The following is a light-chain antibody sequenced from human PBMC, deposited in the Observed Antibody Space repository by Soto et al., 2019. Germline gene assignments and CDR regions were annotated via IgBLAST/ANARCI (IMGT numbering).Light chain of an antibody. CDR3: SSFTIRTTVV. CDR1: SSDVGGYKY. Sequence: QSVLTQPACVSGSPGQSITVSCTGTSSDVGGYKYVSWYQQHPGKAPKLMIYEVTNRPSGVSNRFSGSKSGNTASLTISGLQAEDEADYYCSSFTIRTTVVFGTGTKVTVL. V-gene: IGLV2-14*01. CDR2: EVT. J-gene: IGLJ1*01.